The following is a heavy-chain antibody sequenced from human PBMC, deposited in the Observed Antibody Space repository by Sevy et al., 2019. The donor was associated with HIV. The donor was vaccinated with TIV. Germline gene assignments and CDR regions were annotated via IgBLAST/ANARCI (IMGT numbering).Heavy chain of an antibody. CDR3: ARGDTVLPTGGFDL. J-gene: IGHJ2*01. Sequence: SETLSLTCTVSGDSITNGDYYWTWIRQHPGKGLEWIGYIYYTGSTYYNPSLESRLTISIDTSKNQFSLRLTSVTAADTAIYYCARGDTVLPTGGFDLWGRGTLVTVSS. CDR1: GDSITNGDYY. V-gene: IGHV4-31*03. D-gene: IGHD2-8*02. CDR2: IYYTGST.